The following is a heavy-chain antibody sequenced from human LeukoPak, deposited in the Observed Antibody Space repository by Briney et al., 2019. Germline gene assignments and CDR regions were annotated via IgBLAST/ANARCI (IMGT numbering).Heavy chain of an antibody. V-gene: IGHV4-61*02. D-gene: IGHD6-13*01. CDR1: GGSISSSSYY. CDR3: ARDVQQLGWFDP. J-gene: IGHJ5*02. Sequence: SETLSLTCTVSGGSISSSSYYWGWIRQPAGKGLEWIGRIYTSGSTNYNPSLKSRVTMSVDTSKNQFSLKLSSVTAADTAVYYCARDVQQLGWFDPWGQGTLVTVSS. CDR2: IYTSGST.